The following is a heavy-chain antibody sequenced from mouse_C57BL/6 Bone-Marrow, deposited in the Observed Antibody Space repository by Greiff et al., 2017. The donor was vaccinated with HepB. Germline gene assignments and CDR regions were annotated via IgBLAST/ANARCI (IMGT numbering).Heavy chain of an antibody. D-gene: IGHD1-1*01. CDR1: GYTFTDYY. Sequence: EVQLQQSGPVLVKPGASVKMSCKASGYTFTDYYMNWVKQSHGKSLEWIGVINPYNGGTSYNQKFKGKATLSVDKSSSTAYMELRSLTSEDSAVYYCARWGTTDPHYFDYWGQGTTLTVSS. J-gene: IGHJ2*01. V-gene: IGHV1-19*01. CDR3: ARWGTTDPHYFDY. CDR2: INPYNGGT.